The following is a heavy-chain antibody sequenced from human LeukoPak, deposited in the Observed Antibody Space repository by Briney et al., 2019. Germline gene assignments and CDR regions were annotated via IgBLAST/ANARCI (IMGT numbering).Heavy chain of an antibody. J-gene: IGHJ6*02. CDR2: INHSGST. CDR1: GGSFSGYY. CDR3: ARGGHYYGSGSYPPHYYYYGMDV. Sequence: PSETLSLTCAVYGGSFSGYYWSWIRQPPGKGLEWIGEINHSGSTNYNPSFKSRVTISVDTSKNQFWLKLSSVAAADTAVYYCARGGHYYGSGSYPPHYYYYGMDVWGQGTTVTVSS. V-gene: IGHV4-34*01. D-gene: IGHD3-10*01.